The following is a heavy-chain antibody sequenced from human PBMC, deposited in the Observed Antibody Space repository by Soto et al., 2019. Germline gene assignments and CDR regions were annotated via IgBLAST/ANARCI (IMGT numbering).Heavy chain of an antibody. CDR2: ISYDGSNK. D-gene: IGHD6-19*01. CDR3: ARAITWYSSGHDF. CDR1: GFTFSSYA. J-gene: IGHJ4*02. V-gene: IGHV3-30-3*01. Sequence: QVQLVESGGGVVQPGRSLRLSCAASGFTFSSYAMHWVRQAPGKGLEWVAVISYDGSNKYYADSVKGRFTISRDNSKNTLYLQMNSLRAEDTAVYYCARAITWYSSGHDFWGQGTLVTVSS.